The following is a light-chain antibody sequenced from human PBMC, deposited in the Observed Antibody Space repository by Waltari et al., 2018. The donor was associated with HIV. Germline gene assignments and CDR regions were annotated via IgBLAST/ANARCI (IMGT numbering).Light chain of an antibody. CDR1: GNDVGRYNS. J-gene: IGLJ2*01. CDR3: SSYAGSAVV. CDR2: DVT. Sequence: QSALTQPPSASASPGQSVTISCTGTGNDVGRYNSVSWYQLHPGKAPKLLIYDVTKRPSGVPDRFSGSQSGNTASLTVSGLQGDDEADYYCSSYAGSAVVFVGGTKLTVL. V-gene: IGLV2-8*01.